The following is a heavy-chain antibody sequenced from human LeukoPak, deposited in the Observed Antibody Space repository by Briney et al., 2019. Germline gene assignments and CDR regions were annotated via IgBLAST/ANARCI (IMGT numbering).Heavy chain of an antibody. CDR2: IIPILGIA. J-gene: IGHJ4*02. CDR3: AREGRDYDILTGYPDY. D-gene: IGHD3-9*01. V-gene: IGHV1-69*04. Sequence: SVKVSCRASGGTFSSYAISWVRQAPGQGLEWMGRIIPILGIANYAQKFQGRVTITADKSTSTAYMELSSLRSEDTAVYYCAREGRDYDILTGYPDYWGQGTLVTVSS. CDR1: GGTFSSYA.